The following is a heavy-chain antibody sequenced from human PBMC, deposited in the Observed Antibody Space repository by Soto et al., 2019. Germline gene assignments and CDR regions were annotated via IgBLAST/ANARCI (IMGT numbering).Heavy chain of an antibody. V-gene: IGHV1-46*01. J-gene: IGHJ4*02. D-gene: IGHD5-18*01. CDR3: ARVRSGYPIQDY. CDR2: INPSGGST. CDR1: GYTFTSYY. Sequence: ASVKVSCKASGYTFTSYYMHWVRQAPGQGLEWMGIINPSGGSTSYAQKFQGRVTVTRDTSTSTVYMELSSLRSEDTAVYYCARVRSGYPIQDYWGQGTLVTVSS.